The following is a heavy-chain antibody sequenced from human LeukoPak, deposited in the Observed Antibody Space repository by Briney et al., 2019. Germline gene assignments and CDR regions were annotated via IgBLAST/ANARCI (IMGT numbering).Heavy chain of an antibody. CDR1: GFTFSSYS. D-gene: IGHD1-26*01. V-gene: IGHV3-21*01. J-gene: IGHJ6*02. CDR2: ISSSSSYI. Sequence: GGSLRLSCAASGFTFSSYSMNWVRQAPGKGLEWVSSISSSSSYIYYADSVKGRFTISRDNAKNSLYLQMNSLRADDTAVYYCARVHRIPGATGYDMDVWGQGTTVTVSS. CDR3: ARVHRIPGATGYDMDV.